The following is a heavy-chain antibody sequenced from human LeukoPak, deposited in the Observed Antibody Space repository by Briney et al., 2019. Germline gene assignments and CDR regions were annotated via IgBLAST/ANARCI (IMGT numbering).Heavy chain of an antibody. CDR1: GYTFTSYG. V-gene: IGHV1-18*01. J-gene: IGHJ3*02. D-gene: IGHD3-16*01. Sequence: ASVKVSCKASGYTFTSYGISWVRQAPGQGLEWMGWISDYNGNTNYAQKLQGRVTMTTDTSTSTAYMELRSLRSDDTAVYYCARAVMITFGGVIGAFDIWGQGTMVTVSS. CDR2: ISDYNGNT. CDR3: ARAVMITFGGVIGAFDI.